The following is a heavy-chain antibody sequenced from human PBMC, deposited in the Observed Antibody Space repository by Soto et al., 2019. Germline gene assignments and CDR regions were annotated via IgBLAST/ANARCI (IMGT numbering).Heavy chain of an antibody. CDR3: ARGLEVIAATPQWDY. CDR1: GGSISSGYYS. D-gene: IGHD2-15*01. V-gene: IGHV4-30-2*01. CDR2: IYHSGST. J-gene: IGHJ4*02. Sequence: SETLSLTSAVSGGSISSGYYSWNWIRQPPGQGLEWIGYIYHSGSTYNSPSLKSRVTISVDRSKNQFSLKLSSVTAADTAVYYCARGLEVIAATPQWDYWGQGTLVTVSS.